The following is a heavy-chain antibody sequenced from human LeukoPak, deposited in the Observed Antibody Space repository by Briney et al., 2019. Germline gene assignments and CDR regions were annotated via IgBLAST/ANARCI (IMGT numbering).Heavy chain of an antibody. CDR1: GYTFTGYY. CDR2: INPNSGGT. D-gene: IGHD4-17*01. J-gene: IGHJ3*02. Sequence: ASVKVSCKASGYTFTGYYMHWVRQAPGQGLEWMGWINPNSGGTNYAQKFQGRVTMTRDTSISTAYMELSRLRPDDTAVYYCARVTTVTTFSAFDIWGQGAMVTVSS. CDR3: ARVTTVTTFSAFDI. V-gene: IGHV1-2*02.